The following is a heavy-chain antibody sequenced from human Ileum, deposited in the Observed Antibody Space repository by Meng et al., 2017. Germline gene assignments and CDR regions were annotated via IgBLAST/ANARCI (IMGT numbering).Heavy chain of an antibody. CDR2: ISNTGSIT. Sequence: QGQWVECGGGLVQAGGALRLSWAASGFSFSDYFMTWFRQAPGKGLEWLSYISNTGSITYHADSVKGRFSISRDNAKNSLYLQMNSLRPEDTAVYYCTTVSSSSLGYWGQGTLVTVPS. V-gene: IGHV3-11*01. CDR3: TTVSSSSLGY. D-gene: IGHD6-6*01. J-gene: IGHJ4*02. CDR1: GFSFSDYF.